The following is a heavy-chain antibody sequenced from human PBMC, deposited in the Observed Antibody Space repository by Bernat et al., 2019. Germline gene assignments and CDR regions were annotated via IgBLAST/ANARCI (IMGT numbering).Heavy chain of an antibody. CDR1: GGSISSYY. V-gene: IGHV4-59*08. CDR3: SRLAVAAAGTDY. CDR2: IYYSGST. D-gene: IGHD6-13*01. J-gene: IGHJ4*02. Sequence: QVQLQESGPGLVKPSETLSLTCTVSGGSISSYYWSWIRQPPGKGLEWIGYIYYSGSTNYNPSLKSRVTISVETSENQFSLKLSSVTAADTAVYYCSRLAVAAAGTDYWGQGTLVTVSS.